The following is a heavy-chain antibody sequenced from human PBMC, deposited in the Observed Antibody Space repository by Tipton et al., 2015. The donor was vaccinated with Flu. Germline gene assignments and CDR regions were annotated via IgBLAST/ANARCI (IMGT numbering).Heavy chain of an antibody. J-gene: IGHJ3*01. Sequence: SLRLSCAASGFPFSNFWMHWVRQTPGKGLDWVANINQDGSEKYSVDSVKGRFTVSRDNARSSLYLQMNSLRAEDTAVYYCASLRGSGSYSRYAFDFWGQGTMVTVSS. CDR3: ASLRGSGSYSRYAFDF. CDR1: GFPFSNFW. CDR2: INQDGSEK. V-gene: IGHV3-7*01. D-gene: IGHD1-26*01.